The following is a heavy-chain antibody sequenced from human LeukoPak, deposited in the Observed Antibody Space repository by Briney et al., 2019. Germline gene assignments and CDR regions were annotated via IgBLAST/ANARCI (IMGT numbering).Heavy chain of an antibody. D-gene: IGHD6-13*01. V-gene: IGHV3-23*01. CDR3: AKDPTRPSIAAAGRDY. J-gene: IGHJ4*02. CDR2: ISASGGST. Sequence: GGSLRLSCAASGFTFSSYAMSWVRQAPGKGLEWVSTISASGGSTYYADSVKGRSTISRDNSKNTLYLQMNSLRAEDTAVYYCAKDPTRPSIAAAGRDYWGQGTLVTVSS. CDR1: GFTFSSYA.